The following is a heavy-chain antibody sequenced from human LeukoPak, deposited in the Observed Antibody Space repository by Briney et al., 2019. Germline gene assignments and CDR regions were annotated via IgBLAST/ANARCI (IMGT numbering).Heavy chain of an antibody. CDR3: ARKDYDTGYAFDI. CDR1: GGSISSGGYY. CDR2: IYYSGST. J-gene: IGHJ3*02. D-gene: IGHD3-22*01. Sequence: SQTLSLTCTVSGGSISSGGYYWSWIRQHPGQGLEWIGYIYYSGSTYYNPSLKSRVTISVDTSKNQFSLKLSSVTAADTAVYYCARKDYDTGYAFDIWGQGTMVTVSS. V-gene: IGHV4-31*03.